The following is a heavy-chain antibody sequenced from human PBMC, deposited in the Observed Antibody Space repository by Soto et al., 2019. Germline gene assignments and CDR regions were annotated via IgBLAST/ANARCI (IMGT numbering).Heavy chain of an antibody. Sequence: GGSLRLSCAASGFTFSSYAMSWVRQAPGKGLEWVSAISGSGVSTYYADSVKGRFTISRDNSKNTLYLQMNSLRAEDTAVYYCAKSPGLYYYDSSGYYHYYYWGQGTLVPVSS. CDR1: GFTFSSYA. CDR2: ISGSGVST. J-gene: IGHJ4*02. V-gene: IGHV3-23*01. CDR3: AKSPGLYYYDSSGYYHYYY. D-gene: IGHD3-22*01.